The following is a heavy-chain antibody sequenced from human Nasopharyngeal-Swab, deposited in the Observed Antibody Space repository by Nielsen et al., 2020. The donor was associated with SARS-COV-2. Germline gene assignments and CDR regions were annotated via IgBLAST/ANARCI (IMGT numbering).Heavy chain of an antibody. Sequence: GSLRLSCTVPGGSISSSSYYWGWIRKPPGEGLEWVGSIYYSGSTYYNPSLKSRVTISVDTSKNQFSLKLSSVTAADTAVYYCARRKRGYCSSTSCYVQDNWFDPWGQGTLVTVSS. CDR1: GGSISSSSYY. V-gene: IGHV4-39*01. D-gene: IGHD2-2*01. J-gene: IGHJ5*02. CDR2: IYYSGST. CDR3: ARRKRGYCSSTSCYVQDNWFDP.